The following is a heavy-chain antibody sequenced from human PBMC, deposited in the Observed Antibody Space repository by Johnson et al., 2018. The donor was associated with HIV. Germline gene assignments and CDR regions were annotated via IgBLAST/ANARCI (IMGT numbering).Heavy chain of an antibody. V-gene: IGHV3-15*01. CDR2: IKRKTDGGTT. CDR3: TTVYCSSTSCYSYAFDI. J-gene: IGHJ3*02. D-gene: IGHD2-2*01. Sequence: VQLLESGGGLVQPGGSLRLSCAASGFTFSSYAMHWVRQAPGKGLAWVGRIKRKTDGGTTYYAAPVKGRFTISRDDSKNTLYLQMNSLKIEDTAVYYCTTVYCSSTSCYSYAFDIWGQGTMVTVSS. CDR1: GFTFSSYA.